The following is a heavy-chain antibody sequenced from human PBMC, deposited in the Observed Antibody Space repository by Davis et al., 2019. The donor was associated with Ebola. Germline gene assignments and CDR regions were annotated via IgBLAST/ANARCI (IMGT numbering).Heavy chain of an antibody. V-gene: IGHV4-38-2*02. J-gene: IGHJ4*02. Sequence: MPSETLSLTCTVSGYSISKGFSWGWIRQAPGKGLEWIGSIYHSGSTNYKPSLKSRLTISLDTSKNQFSLRLNSVTAADTAVYYCARDFVYWGQGTLVTVSS. CDR3: ARDFVY. CDR1: GYSISKGFS. CDR2: IYHSGST.